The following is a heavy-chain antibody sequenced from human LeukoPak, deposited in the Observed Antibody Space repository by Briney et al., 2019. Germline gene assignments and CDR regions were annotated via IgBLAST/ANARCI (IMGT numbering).Heavy chain of an antibody. V-gene: IGHV1-69*04. CDR2: IIPTLGIP. CDR1: GGTFSSNG. CDR3: ARDSTRNTSGPRFGDQPAYSYYGLDV. Sequence: SVKVSCKASGGTFSSNGISWVRQAPGQGLEWMGRIIPTLGIPNYAQKFQGRVTITADTSTSTAYLELSSLRSEDTAVYYCARDSTRNTSGPRFGDQPAYSYYGLDVWAKGPRSPSP. J-gene: IGHJ6*02. D-gene: IGHD3-10*01.